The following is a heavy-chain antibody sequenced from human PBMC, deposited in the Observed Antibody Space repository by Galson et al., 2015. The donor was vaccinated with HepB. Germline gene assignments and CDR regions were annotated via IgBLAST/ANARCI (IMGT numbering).Heavy chain of an antibody. CDR1: XFTFSXYG. CDR2: IRYXGSNK. CDR3: AKXXXYYXXXSXXXLGGDY. Sequence: SLRXXXAAXXFTFSXYGMHXXXXXPGKGLEWVAFIRYXGSNKYYADSVKGRFTISRDNSKNTLYLQMNXXRAEDTAVXXCAKXXXYYXXXSXXXLGGDY. V-gene: IGHV3-30*02. J-gene: IGHJ4*01. D-gene: IGHD3-10*01.